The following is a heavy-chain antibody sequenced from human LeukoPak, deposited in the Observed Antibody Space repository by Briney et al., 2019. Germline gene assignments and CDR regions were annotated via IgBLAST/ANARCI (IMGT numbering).Heavy chain of an antibody. CDR3: LGSCSGGNCYSGGY. CDR2: ISTSGGST. J-gene: IGHJ4*02. D-gene: IGHD2-15*01. Sequence: GGSLRLSCAASGFTFSSYAMSWVCQAPGKWLEWVSAISTSGGSTYYADSVKGRFTISRDNSKNTQSLQMNSLRAEDTAVYYCLGSCSGGNCYSGGYWGQGTLVTVSS. V-gene: IGHV3-23*01. CDR1: GFTFSSYA.